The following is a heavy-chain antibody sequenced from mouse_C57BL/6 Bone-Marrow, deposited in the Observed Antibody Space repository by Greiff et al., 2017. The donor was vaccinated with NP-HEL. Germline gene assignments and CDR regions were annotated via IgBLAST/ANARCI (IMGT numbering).Heavy chain of an antibody. CDR1: GFNIKDDY. Sequence: SGAELVRPGASVKLSCTASGFNIKDDYMHWVKQRPEQGLEWIGWIDPENGDTEYASKFQGKATITADTSSNTAYLQLSSLTSEDTAVYYCTFYYFAYWGQGTLVTVSA. CDR2: IDPENGDT. V-gene: IGHV14-4*01. D-gene: IGHD1-1*01. CDR3: TFYYFAY. J-gene: IGHJ3*01.